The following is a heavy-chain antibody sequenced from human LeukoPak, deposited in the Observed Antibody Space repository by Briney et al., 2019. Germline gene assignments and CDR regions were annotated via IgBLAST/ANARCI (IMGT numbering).Heavy chain of an antibody. CDR2: ISSSSSTI. Sequence: PGGSLRLSCAASGFTFSSYSMNWVRQAPGKGLEWVSYISSSSSTIYYADSVKGRFTLSRDNAKNSLYLQMNSLRAEDTAVYYCARDPHRLYSSSWYGMGYWGQGTLVTVSS. V-gene: IGHV3-48*01. D-gene: IGHD6-13*01. CDR3: ARDPHRLYSSSWYGMGY. J-gene: IGHJ4*02. CDR1: GFTFSSYS.